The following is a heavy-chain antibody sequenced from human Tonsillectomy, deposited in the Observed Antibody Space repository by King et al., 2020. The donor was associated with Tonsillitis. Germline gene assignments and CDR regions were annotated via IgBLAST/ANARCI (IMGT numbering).Heavy chain of an antibody. Sequence: QLQESGPGLVKPSETLSLTCTVSGDTVSAYYWNWIRQPAGKGLEWIGRIYHSGSTNYNPSLQSRVSMSIDVSRNQFSLKVNSMTAADTAVYYCARDPKGAFDYWGQGARVIVSS. CDR3: ARDPKGAFDY. CDR1: GDTVSAYY. CDR2: IYHSGST. J-gene: IGHJ4*02. V-gene: IGHV4-4*07.